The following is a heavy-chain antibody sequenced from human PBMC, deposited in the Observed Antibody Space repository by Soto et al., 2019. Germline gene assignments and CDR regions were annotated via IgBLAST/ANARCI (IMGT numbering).Heavy chain of an antibody. Sequence: QVQLVESGGGVVQPGRSLRLSCAASGFTFSSYGMHWVRQAPGKGLEWVAVIWYDGSNKYYADSVKGRFTISRDNSKNTLYLQMNSLRAEDTAVYYCAKAGFWSGYYSLVDYWGQGTLVTVSS. D-gene: IGHD3-3*01. CDR3: AKAGFWSGYYSLVDY. CDR2: IWYDGSNK. V-gene: IGHV3-33*06. CDR1: GFTFSSYG. J-gene: IGHJ4*02.